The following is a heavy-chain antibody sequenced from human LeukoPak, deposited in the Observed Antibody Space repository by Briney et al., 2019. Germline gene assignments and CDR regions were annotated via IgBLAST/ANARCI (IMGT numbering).Heavy chain of an antibody. V-gene: IGHV1-69*02. CDR3: AGELLSDQYYYYYYMDV. D-gene: IGHD2-2*01. J-gene: IGHJ6*03. CDR2: IIPILDIA. CDR1: GGTFSSYT. Sequence: ASVKVSCKASGGTFSSYTISWVRQAPGQGLEWMGRIIPILDIANYAQKFQGRVTITADKSTSTAYMELSSLRSEDTAVYYCAGELLSDQYYYYYYMDVWGKGTTVTVSS.